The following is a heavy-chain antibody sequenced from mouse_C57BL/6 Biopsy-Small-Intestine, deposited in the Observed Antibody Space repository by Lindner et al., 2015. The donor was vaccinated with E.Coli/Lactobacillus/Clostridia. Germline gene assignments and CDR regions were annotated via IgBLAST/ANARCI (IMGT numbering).Heavy chain of an antibody. CDR3: ARFHYYGSSLAY. Sequence: VQLQESGPELVKPGASVKMSCKASGYTFTDYYMHWVKQSHGKSLEWIGVINPNCGSTNYNQKFKGKATLTVDQSSSTAYMQLNSLTSEDSAVYFCARFHYYGSSLAYWGQGTLVTVSA. CDR1: GYTFTDYY. CDR2: INPNCGST. D-gene: IGHD1-1*01. V-gene: IGHV1-39*01. J-gene: IGHJ3*01.